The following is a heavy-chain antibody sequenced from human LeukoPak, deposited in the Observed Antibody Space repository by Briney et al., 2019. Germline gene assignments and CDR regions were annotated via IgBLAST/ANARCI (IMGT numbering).Heavy chain of an antibody. CDR1: GGTFSSYA. Sequence: ASVKVSCKASGGTFSSYAISWVRQAPGQGLEWMGRIIPILGIANYAQKFQGRVTITADKSTSTAYMELSSLRSEDTAVYYCARATVVNHDAFDIWGQGTVVTVSS. CDR3: ARATVVNHDAFDI. D-gene: IGHD4-23*01. V-gene: IGHV1-69*04. CDR2: IIPILGIA. J-gene: IGHJ3*02.